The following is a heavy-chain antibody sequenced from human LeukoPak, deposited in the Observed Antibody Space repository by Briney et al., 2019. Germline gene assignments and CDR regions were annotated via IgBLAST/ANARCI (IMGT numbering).Heavy chain of an antibody. CDR3: ARGKFKVGPQRKRDDAFDI. V-gene: IGHV4-31*03. Sequence: SETLSLTCTVSGGSISSGGYYWSWIRQHPGKGLEWIGYIYYSGSTYYNPSLKSRVTISVDTSKNQFSLKLSSVTAADTAVYYCARGKFKVGPQRKRDDAFDIWGQGTMVTVSS. D-gene: IGHD2-2*01. CDR1: GGSISSGGYY. CDR2: IYYSGST. J-gene: IGHJ3*02.